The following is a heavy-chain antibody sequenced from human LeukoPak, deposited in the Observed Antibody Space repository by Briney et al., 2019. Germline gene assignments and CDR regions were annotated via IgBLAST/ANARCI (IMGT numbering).Heavy chain of an antibody. V-gene: IGHV4-59*01. D-gene: IGHD3-22*01. J-gene: IGHJ4*02. Sequence: PSETLSLTCTVSGASISSYYWSWIRQPPGKGLEWLGYIYYSGSTNYNPSLKSRATISVDTSKNQFSLKLSSVTAADTAVYYCARQIPTPKTYYYDSSGYFYFDYWGQGTLVTVSS. CDR2: IYYSGST. CDR1: GASISSYY. CDR3: ARQIPTPKTYYYDSSGYFYFDY.